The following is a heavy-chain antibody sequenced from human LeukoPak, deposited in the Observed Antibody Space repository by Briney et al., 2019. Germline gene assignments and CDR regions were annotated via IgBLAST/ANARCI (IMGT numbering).Heavy chain of an antibody. D-gene: IGHD6-6*01. V-gene: IGHV4-34*01. J-gene: IGHJ6*03. CDR2: INHIGST. Sequence: SETLSLTCAVCGGSFSGYYWSWLRQPPGKGLEWIGEINHIGSTNYNPSIMSRATISVDTSKNQFSLKLSSVTAADTAVYYGARGIAAHGGYYYYYYYMDVWGKGTTVTVSS. CDR1: GGSFSGYY. CDR3: ARGIAAHGGYYYYYYYMDV.